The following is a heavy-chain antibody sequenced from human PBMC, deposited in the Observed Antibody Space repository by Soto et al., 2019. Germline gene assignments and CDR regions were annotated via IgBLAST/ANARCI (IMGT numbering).Heavy chain of an antibody. Sequence: QVQLVQSGAEVKKPGSSVKVSCKASGGTFSRYTISWVRQAPGQGLEWMGGIIPIFGAAKYAQKFQARVTLTADESTSTAYMEPSSLRSEDTAAYYCAQDANGNSAAYWGQGALVTVSS. CDR1: GGTFSRYT. CDR3: AQDANGNSAAY. V-gene: IGHV1-69*01. J-gene: IGHJ4*02. D-gene: IGHD6-13*01. CDR2: IIPIFGAA.